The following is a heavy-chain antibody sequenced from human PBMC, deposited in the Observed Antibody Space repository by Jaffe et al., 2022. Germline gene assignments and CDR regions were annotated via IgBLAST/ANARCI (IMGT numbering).Heavy chain of an antibody. J-gene: IGHJ5*02. D-gene: IGHD3-10*01. CDR2: ISWNSGSI. CDR3: AKDILRFREPKYNWFDP. CDR1: GFTFDDYA. Sequence: EVQLVESGGGLVQPGRSLRLSCAASGFTFDDYAMHWVRQAPGKGLEWVSGISWNSGSIGYADSVKGRFTISRDNAKNSLYLQMNSLRAEDTALYYCAKDILRFREPKYNWFDPWGQGTLVTVSS. V-gene: IGHV3-9*01.